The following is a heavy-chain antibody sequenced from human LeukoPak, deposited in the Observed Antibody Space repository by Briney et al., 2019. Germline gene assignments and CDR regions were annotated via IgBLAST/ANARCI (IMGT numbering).Heavy chain of an antibody. CDR3: ARSRRVYYFDY. CDR2: IKQDGSEK. V-gene: IGHV3-7*01. J-gene: IGHJ4*02. CDR1: GFTFNNYA. D-gene: IGHD6-13*01. Sequence: GGSLRLSCAASGFTFNNYAMSWFRQAPGKGLEWVANIKQDGSEKYYVDSVKGRFTISRDNAKNSLYLQMNSLRAEDTAVYYCARSRRVYYFDYWGQGTLVTVSS.